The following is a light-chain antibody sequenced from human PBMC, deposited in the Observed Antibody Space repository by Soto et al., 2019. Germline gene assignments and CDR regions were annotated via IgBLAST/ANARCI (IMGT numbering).Light chain of an antibody. CDR2: KDS. Sequence: SYELTQPPSVSVSPGQTARITCSGDALPKQYAYWYQQKPGQAPVLVIYKDSERPSGIPERFSGSSSGTTATLTISGVQAEDEADYYCQSADSSGTPYWVFGGGTKVTVL. J-gene: IGLJ3*02. CDR1: ALPKQY. CDR3: QSADSSGTPYWV. V-gene: IGLV3-25*03.